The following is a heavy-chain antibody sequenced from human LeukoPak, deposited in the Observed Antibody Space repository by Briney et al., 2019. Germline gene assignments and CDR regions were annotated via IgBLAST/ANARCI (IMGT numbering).Heavy chain of an antibody. V-gene: IGHV4-59*01. J-gene: IGHJ4*02. CDR3: ARGDSGWYPFDH. Sequence: SETLSLTCTVSGGSISNSYWNWIRQPPGKGLEWIGYVYYSGSTNYNPSLKSRVTISVDTSRNQFSLKLSSVTAADTAVYYCARGDSGWYPFDHWGQGTLVTVSS. CDR1: GGSISNSY. CDR2: VYYSGST. D-gene: IGHD6-19*01.